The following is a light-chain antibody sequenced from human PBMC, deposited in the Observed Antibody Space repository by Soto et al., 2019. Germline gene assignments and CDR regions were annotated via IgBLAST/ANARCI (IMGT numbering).Light chain of an antibody. Sequence: QSALTQPASVSGSPGQSITISCTGTSSDVGGYNRVSWYQQHPGKAPKLMIYDVTIRPSGVCNRFSGSKSGNTASLTISGLQAEDEAEYYCSSYTTSSTLEGVFGTGTKLTVL. CDR1: SSDVGGYNR. V-gene: IGLV2-14*01. J-gene: IGLJ1*01. CDR3: SSYTTSSTLEGV. CDR2: DVT.